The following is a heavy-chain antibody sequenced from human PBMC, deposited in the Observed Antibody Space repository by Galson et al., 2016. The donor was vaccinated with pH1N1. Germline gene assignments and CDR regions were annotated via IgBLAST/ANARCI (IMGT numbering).Heavy chain of an antibody. CDR2: IYNGGTT. Sequence: LSLTCTVSSDSISTSGYYWGWIRQPPGKGLEWVGTIYNGGTTYYNPSLKSRVTVSIDTSNNQFSLKLRSVTAADTAVYFFVRHAHDYLSYYYDYYMDVWGKGTTVIVSS. CDR3: VRHAHDYLSYYYDYYMDV. CDR1: SDSISTSGYY. J-gene: IGHJ6*03. D-gene: IGHD3-16*01. V-gene: IGHV4-39*01.